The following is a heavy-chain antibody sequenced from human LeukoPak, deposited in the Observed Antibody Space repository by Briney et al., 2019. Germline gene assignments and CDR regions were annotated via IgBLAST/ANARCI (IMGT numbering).Heavy chain of an antibody. Sequence: SETLSLTCAVYGGSFSDYYWSWIRPPPGQGLEYIGQIIHSGTTNYNPSLKSRVTKSVDTSKNQFSLKLSSVTAADTAVYYCARGDRPCSGDRCYLGVFDYWSQETLVTVSS. D-gene: IGHD2-15*01. J-gene: IGHJ4*02. CDR1: GGSFSDYY. CDR2: IIHSGTT. V-gene: IGHV4-34*01. CDR3: ARGDRPCSGDRCYLGVFDY.